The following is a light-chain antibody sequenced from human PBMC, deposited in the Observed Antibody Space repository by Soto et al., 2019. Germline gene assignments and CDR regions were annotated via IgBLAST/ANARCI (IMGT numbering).Light chain of an antibody. Sequence: DLQMTQSPSSLSASVGDRVTITCRASQSINSYLNWYQQKPGKAPKLLIYAASSLQSGVPSRFSGSGSGTDFTLTISSLQPEDFATYYCQQSYSAPPRTFGGGTKVEIK. CDR2: AAS. V-gene: IGKV1-39*01. J-gene: IGKJ4*01. CDR1: QSINSY. CDR3: QQSYSAPPRT.